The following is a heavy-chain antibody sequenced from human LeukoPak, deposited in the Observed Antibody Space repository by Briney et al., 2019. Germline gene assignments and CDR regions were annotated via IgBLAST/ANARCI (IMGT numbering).Heavy chain of an antibody. CDR3: AKGSSNHFAS. Sequence: SVKVSCKASGGTFSSYAISWVRQAPGQGLEWMGRIIPILGIANYAQKFQGRVTITADKSTSTAYMELSSLRPEDTALYYCAKGSSNHFASWGQGTVVTVSS. CDR2: IIPILGIA. CDR1: GGTFSSYA. J-gene: IGHJ4*02. V-gene: IGHV1-69*04.